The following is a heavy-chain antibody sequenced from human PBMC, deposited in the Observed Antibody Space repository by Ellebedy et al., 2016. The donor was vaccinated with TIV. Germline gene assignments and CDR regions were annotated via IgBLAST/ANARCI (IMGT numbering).Heavy chain of an antibody. D-gene: IGHD3-22*01. CDR1: GGTFSSYA. V-gene: IGHV1-46*04. Sequence: ASVKVSCKASGGTFSSYAISWVRQAPGQGLEWMGIINPSGGSTSYAQKLQGRVTMTRDTSTSTVYMELSSLRSEDTAVYYCARDLRDYDSSGYYDYWGQGTLVTVSS. J-gene: IGHJ4*02. CDR2: INPSGGST. CDR3: ARDLRDYDSSGYYDY.